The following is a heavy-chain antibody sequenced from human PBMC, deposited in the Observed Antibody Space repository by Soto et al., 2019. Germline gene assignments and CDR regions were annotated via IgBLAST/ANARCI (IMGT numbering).Heavy chain of an antibody. CDR3: AGGLIYCSGGSCYSEYFQH. CDR2: ISAYNGNT. D-gene: IGHD2-15*01. CDR1: GYRFTSYG. Sequence: GASVKVSCKASGYRFTSYGIGWVRQAPGQGLEWMGWISAYNGNTNYAQKLQGRVTMTTDTSTSTAYMELRSLRSDDTAVYYCAGGLIYCSGGSCYSEYFQHWGQGTLVTVSS. J-gene: IGHJ1*01. V-gene: IGHV1-18*01.